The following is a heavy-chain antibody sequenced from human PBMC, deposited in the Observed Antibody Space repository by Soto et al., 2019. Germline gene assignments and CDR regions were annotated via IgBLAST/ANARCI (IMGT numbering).Heavy chain of an antibody. CDR3: ARVSDFAWLPYDY. CDR1: GGTLSSYA. D-gene: IGHD3-9*01. V-gene: IGHV1-69*13. J-gene: IGHJ4*02. CDR2: IIPIFGTA. Sequence: GASVKVSCKASGGTLSSYAISWVRQAPGQGLEWMGGIIPIFGTANYAQKFQGRVTITADESTSTAYMELSSLRSEDTAVYYCARVSDFAWLPYDYWGQGTLVTVSS.